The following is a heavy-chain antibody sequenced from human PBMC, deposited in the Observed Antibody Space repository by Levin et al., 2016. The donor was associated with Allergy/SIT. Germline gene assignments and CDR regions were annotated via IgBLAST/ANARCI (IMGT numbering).Heavy chain of an antibody. CDR3: ARDREWELPLRYYYYGMDV. CDR2: INSDGSST. D-gene: IGHD1-26*01. V-gene: IGHV3-74*01. J-gene: IGHJ6*02. Sequence: VRQAPGKGLEWVSRINSDGSSTSYADSVKGRFTISRDNAKNTLYLQMNSLRAEDTAVYYCARDREWELPLRYYYYGMDVWGQGTTVTVSS.